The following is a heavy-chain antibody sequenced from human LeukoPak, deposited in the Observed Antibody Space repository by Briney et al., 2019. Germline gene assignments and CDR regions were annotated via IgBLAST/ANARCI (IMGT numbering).Heavy chain of an antibody. Sequence: GGTLRLSCAASGFTFSTYAMHWVRQAPGKGLEYVSTITSNGGSTYYANSVKGRLTISRDNSQNTLYLQMGSLRAEDMAVYYCARGQRYFDFGGPGALVTV. D-gene: IGHD5-18*01. J-gene: IGHJ4*02. CDR3: ARGQRYFDF. CDR2: ITSNGGST. CDR1: GFTFSTYA. V-gene: IGHV3-64*01.